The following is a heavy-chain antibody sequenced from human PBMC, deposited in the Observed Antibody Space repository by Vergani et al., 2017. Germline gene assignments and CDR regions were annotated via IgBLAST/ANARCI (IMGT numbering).Heavy chain of an antibody. CDR2: IYYSGST. J-gene: IGHJ4*02. Sequence: QVQLQESGPGLVKPSETLSLTCTVSGGSISSYYWSWIRQPPGKGLEWIGYIYYSGSTNYNPYLKSRVTISVDTSKNQFSLKLSSVTAADTAVYYCARGRFLEWFPGHYYFDYWGQGTLVTVSS. D-gene: IGHD3-3*01. CDR3: ARGRFLEWFPGHYYFDY. V-gene: IGHV4-59*01. CDR1: GGSISSYY.